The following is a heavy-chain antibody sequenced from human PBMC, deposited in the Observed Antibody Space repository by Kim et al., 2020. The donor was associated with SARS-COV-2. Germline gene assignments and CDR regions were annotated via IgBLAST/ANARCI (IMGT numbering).Heavy chain of an antibody. J-gene: IGHJ4*02. Sequence: GGSLRLSCAASGFTFSNAWMSWVRQAPGKGLEWVGRIKSKTDGGTTDYAAPVKGRFTISRDDSKNTLYLQMNSLKTEDTAVYYCTTDYYDSSGYLKRWGQGTLVTVSS. CDR3: TTDYYDSSGYLKR. CDR1: GFTFSNAW. V-gene: IGHV3-15*01. D-gene: IGHD3-22*01. CDR2: IKSKTDGGTT.